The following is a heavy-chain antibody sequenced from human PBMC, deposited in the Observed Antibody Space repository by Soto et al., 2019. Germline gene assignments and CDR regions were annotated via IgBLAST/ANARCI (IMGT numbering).Heavy chain of an antibody. D-gene: IGHD6-19*01. Sequence: GGSLRLSCAASGFTFSSYGMHWVRQAPGKGLEWVSVISYDGSNKYYADSVKGRFTISRDNSKNTLYLQMNSLRPEDTAVYYCAKDQLAGNTYYFDYWGQGTLVTVSS. CDR3: AKDQLAGNTYYFDY. CDR1: GFTFSSYG. J-gene: IGHJ4*02. V-gene: IGHV3-30*18. CDR2: ISYDGSNK.